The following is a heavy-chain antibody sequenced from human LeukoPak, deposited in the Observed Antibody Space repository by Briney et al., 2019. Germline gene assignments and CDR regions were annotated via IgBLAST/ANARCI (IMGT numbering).Heavy chain of an antibody. CDR1: GYTFTYRY. D-gene: IGHD5-24*01. Sequence: ASVKVSCKASGYTFTYRYLHWVRQAPGQGLEWMGIINPSGGSTSYAQKFQGRVTMTRDMSTSTVYMELSSLRSEDTAVYYCARDHSPKEMRTDYWGQGTLVTVSS. J-gene: IGHJ4*02. V-gene: IGHV1-46*01. CDR3: ARDHSPKEMRTDY. CDR2: INPSGGST.